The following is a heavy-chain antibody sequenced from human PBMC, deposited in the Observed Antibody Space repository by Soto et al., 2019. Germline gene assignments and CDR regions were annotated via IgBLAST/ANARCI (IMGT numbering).Heavy chain of an antibody. J-gene: IGHJ6*02. V-gene: IGHV4-4*07. Sequence: SETLSLTCTVSGDPISDYYWSWIRQPAGKGLEWIGRLYNSGSTKSNPPLKSRVTMSADTSKNQLSLSLRSVTAADTAIYYCARMYNSGFYRPEGDYYFYGMDVWGQGTMVTVSS. D-gene: IGHD6-19*01. CDR3: ARMYNSGFYRPEGDYYFYGMDV. CDR1: GDPISDYY. CDR2: LYNSGST.